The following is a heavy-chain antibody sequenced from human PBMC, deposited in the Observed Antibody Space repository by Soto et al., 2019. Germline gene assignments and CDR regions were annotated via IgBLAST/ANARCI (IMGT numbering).Heavy chain of an antibody. V-gene: IGHV4-31*03. CDR1: GGSISSGGYY. D-gene: IGHD3-3*01. CDR3: ARGLIRITIFGVVTDWYFDL. J-gene: IGHJ2*01. CDR2: IYYSGST. Sequence: SETLSLTCTVSGGSISSGGYYWSWIRQHPGKGLEWIGYIYYSGSTYYNPSLKSRVTISVDTSKNQFSLKLSSVTAADTAVYYCARGLIRITIFGVVTDWYFDLWGRGTLVTVS.